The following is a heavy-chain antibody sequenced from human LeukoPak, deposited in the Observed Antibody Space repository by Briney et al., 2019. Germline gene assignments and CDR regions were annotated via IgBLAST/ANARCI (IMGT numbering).Heavy chain of an antibody. CDR1: GGSISSSSYY. CDR3: ARDPPMYYDILTGSGAFDY. D-gene: IGHD3-9*01. V-gene: IGHV4-39*07. Sequence: SETLSLTCTVSGGSISSSSYYWGWIRQPPGKGLEWIGSIYYSGSTYYNPSLKSRVTISVDTSKNQFSLKLSSVTAADTAVYYCARDPPMYYDILTGSGAFDYWGQGTLVTVSS. J-gene: IGHJ4*02. CDR2: IYYSGST.